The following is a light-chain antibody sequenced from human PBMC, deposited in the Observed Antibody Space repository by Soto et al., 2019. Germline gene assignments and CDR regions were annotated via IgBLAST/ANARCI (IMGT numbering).Light chain of an antibody. J-gene: IGLJ1*01. CDR3: SSYAGNNNYV. CDR1: SSNIGAGYD. CDR2: EVT. Sequence: QSVLTQPPSVSGAPGQRVTISCTGSSSNIGAGYDVHWYQQHPGKAPKLMIYEVTKRPSDIPDRFSGSKFGNTASLTVSGLQAEDEADYYCSSYAGNNNYVFGTGTKV. V-gene: IGLV1-40*01.